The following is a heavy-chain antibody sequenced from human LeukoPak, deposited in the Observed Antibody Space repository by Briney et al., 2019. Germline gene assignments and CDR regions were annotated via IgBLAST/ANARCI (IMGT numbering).Heavy chain of an antibody. V-gene: IGHV3-21*04. CDR2: ISSNSSYK. CDR3: VKDSDELIAAVYNWFDP. Sequence: PGGSLRLSCAASGFTFSSYSMNWVRQAPGKGLEWVSSISSNSSYKYYADSVKGRFTISRDNAKNSLYLQMNSLRAEDTAVYYCVKDSDELIAAVYNWFDPWGQGTQVTVSS. J-gene: IGHJ5*02. CDR1: GFTFSSYS. D-gene: IGHD6-13*01.